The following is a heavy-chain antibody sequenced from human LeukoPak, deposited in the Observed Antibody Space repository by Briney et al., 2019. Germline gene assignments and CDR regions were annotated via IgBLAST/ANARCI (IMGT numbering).Heavy chain of an antibody. Sequence: ASVKVSCKASGYTFTGYYMHRVRQAPGQGLEWMGWINPNSGGTNYAQKFQGRVTMTRDTSISTAYMELSRLRSDDTAVYYCARAGGLYNWNDDFDYWGQGTLVTVSS. CDR2: INPNSGGT. D-gene: IGHD1-20*01. CDR3: ARAGGLYNWNDDFDY. V-gene: IGHV1-2*02. CDR1: GYTFTGYY. J-gene: IGHJ4*02.